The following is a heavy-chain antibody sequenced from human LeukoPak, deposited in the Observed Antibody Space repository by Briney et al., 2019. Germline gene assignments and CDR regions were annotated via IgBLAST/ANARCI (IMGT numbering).Heavy chain of an antibody. D-gene: IGHD6-13*01. CDR3: AKDLGGYSSGWFLD. CDR1: GFTFSGYG. J-gene: IGHJ4*02. V-gene: IGHV3-30*18. CDR2: ISYDGSNA. Sequence: GGSLRLSCAASGFTFSGYGMHWVRQAPGKGLEWVAVISYDGSNAYYADSVKGRFTISRDNSKNTLYLQMNSLRTEDTAVYYCAKDLGGYSSGWFLDWGQGTLVTVSS.